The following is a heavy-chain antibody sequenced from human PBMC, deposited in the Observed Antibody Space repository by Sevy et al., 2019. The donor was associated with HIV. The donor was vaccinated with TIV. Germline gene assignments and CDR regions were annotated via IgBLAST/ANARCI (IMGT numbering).Heavy chain of an antibody. J-gene: IGHJ4*02. CDR2: IIPIFGTA. D-gene: IGHD3-22*01. V-gene: IGHV1-69*13. Sequence: ASVKVSCKASGGTFSSYAISWVRQAPGQGLEWMGGIIPIFGTANYAQKFQGRVTITADESTSTAYMELSSLRSEDTAMYYCARDPLDYYDSSGYTGPYYFDYWGQGTLVTVSS. CDR1: GGTFSSYA. CDR3: ARDPLDYYDSSGYTGPYYFDY.